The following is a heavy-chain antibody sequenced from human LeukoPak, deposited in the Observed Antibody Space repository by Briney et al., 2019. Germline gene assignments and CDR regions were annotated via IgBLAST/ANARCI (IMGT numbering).Heavy chain of an antibody. CDR1: GFNFSSYA. Sequence: GALRLFCAASGFNFSSYAMDWVRQAPRKGLEGVGVISYDGSNKYYADSVKGRFTISRDNSKNTLYLQMNSLRAEDTAVYYCARDGGITMIVVVKAFDYWGQGTLVTVSS. J-gene: IGHJ4*02. D-gene: IGHD3-22*01. V-gene: IGHV3-30-3*01. CDR3: ARDGGITMIVVVKAFDY. CDR2: ISYDGSNK.